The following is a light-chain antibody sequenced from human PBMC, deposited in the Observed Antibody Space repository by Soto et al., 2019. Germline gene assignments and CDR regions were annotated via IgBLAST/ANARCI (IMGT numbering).Light chain of an antibody. V-gene: IGLV2-11*01. Sequence: QSALTQPRSVSGSPGQSVTISCTGTSSDVGGYNYVSWYQHHPGKAPKLMVYDVSKQPSGVPDRFSGSKSGNTASLTISGLQAEDEADYYCCSYARIYTHVFATGTKRTVL. CDR2: DVS. CDR3: CSYARIYTHV. J-gene: IGLJ1*01. CDR1: SSDVGGYNY.